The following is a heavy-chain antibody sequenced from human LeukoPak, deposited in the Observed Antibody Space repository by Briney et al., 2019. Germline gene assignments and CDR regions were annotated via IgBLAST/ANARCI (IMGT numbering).Heavy chain of an antibody. CDR1: GGSISSYY. Sequence: SETLSLTCTVSGGSISSYYWSWIRQPPGKGLEWIGYIYTSGSTNYNPSLKSRVTISVDTSKNQFSLKLSSVTAADTAVYYCARHYRGCRYYYYMDVWGKGTTVTVSS. CDR3: ARHYRGCRYYYYMDV. J-gene: IGHJ6*03. D-gene: IGHD3-10*01. V-gene: IGHV4-4*09. CDR2: IYTSGST.